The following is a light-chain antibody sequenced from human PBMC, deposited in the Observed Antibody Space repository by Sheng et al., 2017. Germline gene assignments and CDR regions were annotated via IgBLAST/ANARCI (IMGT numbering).Light chain of an antibody. CDR1: RGISNS. J-gene: IGKJ1*01. Sequence: DFQMTQSPSSLSASVGDRVTITCRASRGISNSLAWYQQYPGRAPKLLLYAATRLQVGVPSRFSGSGSGTLYTLTIISLQPEDFATYFCQQYFTTPWTFGHGTKVEIK. CDR2: AAT. V-gene: IGKV1-NL1*01. CDR3: QQYFTTPWT.